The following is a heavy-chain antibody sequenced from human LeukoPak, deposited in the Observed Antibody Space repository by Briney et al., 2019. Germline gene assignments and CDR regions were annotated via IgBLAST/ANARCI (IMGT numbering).Heavy chain of an antibody. CDR3: ASYDSSGYYPAEYFQH. CDR1: GGSISSGGYS. Sequence: SETLSLTCAVSGGSISSGGYSWSWIRQPPGKGLEWIGYIYHSGSTYYNPSLKSRVTISVDRSKNQFSLKLSSVTAADTAVYYCASYDSSGYYPAEYFQHWGQGTLVTVSS. CDR2: IYHSGST. J-gene: IGHJ1*01. V-gene: IGHV4-30-2*01. D-gene: IGHD3-22*01.